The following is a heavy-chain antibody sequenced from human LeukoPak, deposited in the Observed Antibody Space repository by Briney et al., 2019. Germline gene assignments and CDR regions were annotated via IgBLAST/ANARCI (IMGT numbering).Heavy chain of an antibody. D-gene: IGHD3-22*01. V-gene: IGHV4-30-4*01. J-gene: IGHJ4*02. CDR3: ARGDSSGYPVDY. CDR1: GGSISSGDYY. Sequence: KPSQTLSLTCTVSGGSISSGDYYWSWIRQPPGKGLEWIGYIYYSGSTYYNPSLKSRVTISVDTSKNQFSLKLSSVTAADTAVYYCARGDSSGYPVDYWGQGAPVTVSS. CDR2: IYYSGST.